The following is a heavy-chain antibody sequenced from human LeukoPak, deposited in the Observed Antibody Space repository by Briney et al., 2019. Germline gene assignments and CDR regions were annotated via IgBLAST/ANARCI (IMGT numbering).Heavy chain of an antibody. CDR3: ARHYYDSSGSYGY. CDR1: GYTFTGYY. D-gene: IGHD3-22*01. CDR2: INPNSGGT. J-gene: IGHJ4*02. Sequence: ASVKVSCKASGYTFTGYYMHWVRQAPGQGLEWMGWINPNSGGTNYAQKFQGRVTMTRDMSTGTVYMELSSLRSEDTAVYYCARHYYDSSGSYGYWGQGTLVTVSS. V-gene: IGHV1-2*02.